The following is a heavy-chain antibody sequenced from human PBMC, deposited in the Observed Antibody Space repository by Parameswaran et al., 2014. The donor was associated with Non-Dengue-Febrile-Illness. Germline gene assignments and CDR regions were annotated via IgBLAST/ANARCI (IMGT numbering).Heavy chain of an antibody. V-gene: IGHV4-31*02. CDR2: IYYSGST. J-gene: IGHJ5*02. D-gene: IGHD3-3*01. CDR3: ARGITYYDFWSGPGWFDP. Sequence: RWIRQPPGKGLEWIGYIYYSGSTYYNPSLKSRVTISVDTSKNQFSLKLSSVTAADTAVYYCARGITYYDFWSGPGWFDPWGQGTLVTVSS.